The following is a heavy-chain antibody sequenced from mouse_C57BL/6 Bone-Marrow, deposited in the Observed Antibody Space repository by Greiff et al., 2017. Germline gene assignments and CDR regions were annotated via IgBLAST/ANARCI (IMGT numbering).Heavy chain of an antibody. CDR1: GFTFSDYG. D-gene: IGHD1-1*01. V-gene: IGHV5-17*01. J-gene: IGHJ1*03. Sequence: EVTLVESGGGLVKPGGSLKLSCAASGFTFSDYGMHWVRQAPEKGLEWVAYISSGSSTIYYADTVKGRFTISRDNAKNTLFLQMTSLRSEDTAMYYCATTVVAYWYFDVWGTGTTVTVSS. CDR3: ATTVVAYWYFDV. CDR2: ISSGSSTI.